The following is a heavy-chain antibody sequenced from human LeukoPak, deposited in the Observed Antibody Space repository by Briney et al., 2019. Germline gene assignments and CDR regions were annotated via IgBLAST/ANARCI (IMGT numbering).Heavy chain of an antibody. D-gene: IGHD3-22*01. J-gene: IGHJ4*02. CDR1: GGSFSGYY. CDR2: INHSGST. V-gene: IGHV4-34*01. CDR3: ARGRPGGNYDSSGYSFDY. Sequence: SETLSLTCAVYGGSFSGYYWSWIRQPPGKGLEWIGEINHSGSTNYNPSLKSRVTISVDTSKNQFSLKLSSVTAAGTAVYYCARGRPGGNYDSSGYSFDYWGQGTLVTVSS.